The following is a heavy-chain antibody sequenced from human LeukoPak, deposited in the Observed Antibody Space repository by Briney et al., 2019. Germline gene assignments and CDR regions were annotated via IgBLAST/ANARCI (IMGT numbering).Heavy chain of an antibody. CDR3: ARESLVRLTSGFDI. CDR2: ISPNSGGT. CDR1: GYAFTDYY. V-gene: IGHV1-2*02. D-gene: IGHD3-10*01. J-gene: IGHJ3*02. Sequence: ASVRVSCKASGYAFTDYYMHWVRQAPGQGLEWMGWISPNSGGTNYAQKFQGRVTMTRDTSISTAYMELSRPRSDDTAIYYCARESLVRLTSGFDIWGQGTMVTVSS.